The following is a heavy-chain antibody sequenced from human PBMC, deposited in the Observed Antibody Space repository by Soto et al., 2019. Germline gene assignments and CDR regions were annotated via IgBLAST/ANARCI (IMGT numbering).Heavy chain of an antibody. CDR3: AKEFYSDGYEGPFDY. Sequence: QVQLVESGGGVVQPGRSLRLSCAASGFTFSSYGMHWVRQAPGKGLEWVAVISYDGSNKYYADSVKGRFTISRDNSKNTLYLQMNSLRAEDTAVYSCAKEFYSDGYEGPFDYWGQGTLVTVSS. CDR1: GFTFSSYG. J-gene: IGHJ4*02. V-gene: IGHV3-30*18. D-gene: IGHD5-18*01. CDR2: ISYDGSNK.